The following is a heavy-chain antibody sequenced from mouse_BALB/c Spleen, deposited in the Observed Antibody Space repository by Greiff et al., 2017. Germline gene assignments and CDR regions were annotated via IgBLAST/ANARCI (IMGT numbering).Heavy chain of an antibody. D-gene: IGHD2-2*01. J-gene: IGHJ3*01. CDR3: AREAGYDSWFAY. V-gene: IGHV2-6*03. CDR2: IWSDGST. Sequence: VQLKESGPGLVQPSQSLSITCTVSGFSLTSYGVHWVRQPPGKGLEWLVVIWSDGSTTYNSALKSRLSISKDNSKSQVFLKMNSLQTDDTAMYYCAREAGYDSWFAYWGQGTLVTVSA. CDR1: GFSLTSYG.